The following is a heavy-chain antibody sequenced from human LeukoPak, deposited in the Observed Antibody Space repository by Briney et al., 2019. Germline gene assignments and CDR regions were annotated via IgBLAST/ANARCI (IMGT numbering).Heavy chain of an antibody. CDR3: AKDRLGGNNYGHFDY. J-gene: IGHJ4*02. Sequence: GGSLRLSCAASGFTFSDYYMSWIRQAPGKGLEWVSYISSSSSYTNYADSVEGRFTISRDNAKNSLYLQMNSLRAEDTAIYYCAKDRLGGNNYGHFDYWGQGTLVTVSS. V-gene: IGHV3-11*05. D-gene: IGHD5-18*01. CDR1: GFTFSDYY. CDR2: ISSSSSYT.